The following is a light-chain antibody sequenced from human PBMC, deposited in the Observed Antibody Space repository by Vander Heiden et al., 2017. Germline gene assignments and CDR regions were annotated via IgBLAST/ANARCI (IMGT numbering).Light chain of an antibody. CDR1: QSISSW. Sequence: DIQMTQSPSTLSASVGDRVTITCRASQSISSWLAWYQQKPGKAPKLLIYKASSLESGVPSRFSGSGSGTEFTLTISSLQPDDFATEYCQQYNSYAGMYTFGQGTKLEIK. CDR3: QQYNSYAGMYT. V-gene: IGKV1-5*03. CDR2: KAS. J-gene: IGKJ2*01.